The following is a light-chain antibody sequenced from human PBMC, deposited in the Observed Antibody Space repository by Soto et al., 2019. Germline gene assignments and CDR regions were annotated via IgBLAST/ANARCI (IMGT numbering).Light chain of an antibody. CDR1: ESISSN. CDR2: GAF. Sequence: LRTKSTASLSVSPGETATLSCRASESISSNLAWYQQKPGQAPRLLIYGAFTRATGITVRFSGSASGTDFALTISNLQSEDFALYYCLQYETWPPITLGHVTRL. V-gene: IGKV3-15*01. J-gene: IGKJ5*01. CDR3: LQYETWPPIT.